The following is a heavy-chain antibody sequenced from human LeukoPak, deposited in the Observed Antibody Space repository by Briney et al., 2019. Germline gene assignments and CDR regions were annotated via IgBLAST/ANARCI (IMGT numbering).Heavy chain of an antibody. V-gene: IGHV3-7*01. Sequence: HPGGSLRLSCAASGFTFSSYWMSWVRQAPGKGLEWVANIKQDGSEKYYVDSVKGRFTISRDNAKNSLYLQMNSLRAEDTAVYYCADGGGIAVAGTWYYYYGMDVWGQGTTVTVSS. CDR1: GFTFSSYW. CDR2: IKQDGSEK. J-gene: IGHJ6*02. CDR3: ADGGGIAVAGTWYYYYGMDV. D-gene: IGHD6-19*01.